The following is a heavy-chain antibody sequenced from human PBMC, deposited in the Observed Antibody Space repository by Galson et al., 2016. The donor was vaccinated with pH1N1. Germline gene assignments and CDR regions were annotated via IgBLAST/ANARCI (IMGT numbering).Heavy chain of an antibody. CDR3: ARDYRELLGDAFDI. CDR1: GYTFTGYY. CDR2: INPNSGGR. V-gene: IGHV1-2*02. D-gene: IGHD1-7*01. J-gene: IGHJ3*02. Sequence: SVKVSCKASGYTFTGYYMHWVRQAPGQGLEWMGWINPNSGGRNYAQKFQGRVTMTRDTSISTAYMELSRLRSDDTAVYSCARDYRELLGDAFDIWGQGTMVTVSS.